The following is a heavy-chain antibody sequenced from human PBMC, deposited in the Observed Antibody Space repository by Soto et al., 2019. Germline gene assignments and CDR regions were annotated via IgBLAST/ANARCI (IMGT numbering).Heavy chain of an antibody. CDR2: IYYSGST. J-gene: IGHJ4*02. CDR3: ARRYGGTFDY. D-gene: IGHD2-15*01. V-gene: IGHV4-61*05. CDR1: GGSISDDTYY. Sequence: SETLSLTCTVSGGSISDDTYYWGWIRQPPGKGLEWIGYIYYSGSTNYNPSLKSRVTISVDTSKNQFSLKLSSVTAADTAVYYCARRYGGTFDYWGQGTLGTVSS.